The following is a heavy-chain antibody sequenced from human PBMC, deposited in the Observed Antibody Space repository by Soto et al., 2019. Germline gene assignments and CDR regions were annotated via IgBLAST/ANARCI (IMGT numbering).Heavy chain of an antibody. Sequence: EVQLLESGGGVVQSGGSLRLSCAASGFSFSGYAMTWVRQLPGKGLEWGSTVIGSYDTTYYADSVKGRFTISRDRSKSPLHVQMNSLTVEDTAVYYCVMCQQYYDRSGISGDFDDWGQGTLVTVSS. J-gene: IGHJ4*02. CDR3: VMCQQYYDRSGISGDFDD. CDR2: VIGSYDTT. D-gene: IGHD3-22*01. V-gene: IGHV3-23*01. CDR1: GFSFSGYA.